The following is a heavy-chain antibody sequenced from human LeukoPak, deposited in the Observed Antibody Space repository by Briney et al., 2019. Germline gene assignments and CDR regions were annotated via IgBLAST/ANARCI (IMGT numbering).Heavy chain of an antibody. V-gene: IGHV3-23*01. J-gene: IGHJ4*02. CDR3: AKSPGGVVSTSFDN. CDR2: ISVSGGST. CDR1: GFTFSTYA. Sequence: GGSLRLSCAASGFTFSTYAMSWVRQAPGKGLEWVSVISVSGGSTYYADSVKGRFTISRDNSKNTLYLQMDSLRAEDTAVYYCAKSPGGVVSTSFDNWGQGTLVTVSS. D-gene: IGHD2-2*01.